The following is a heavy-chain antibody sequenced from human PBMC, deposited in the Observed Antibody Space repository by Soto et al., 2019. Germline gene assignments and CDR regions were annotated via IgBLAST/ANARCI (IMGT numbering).Heavy chain of an antibody. J-gene: IGHJ5*02. CDR2: ISYDGSNK. CDR3: ASGTQGPMGSCSGGSCYSWFDP. D-gene: IGHD2-15*01. CDR1: GFTFSSYA. V-gene: IGHV3-30-3*01. Sequence: GGSLRLSCAASGFTFSSYAMHWVRQAPGKGLEWVAVISYDGSNKYYADSVKGRFTISRDNSKNTLYLQMNSLRAEDTAVYYCASGTQGPMGSCSGGSCYSWFDPWGQGTLVTVSS.